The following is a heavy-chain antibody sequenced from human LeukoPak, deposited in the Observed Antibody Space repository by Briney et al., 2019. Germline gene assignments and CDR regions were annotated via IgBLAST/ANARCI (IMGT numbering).Heavy chain of an antibody. V-gene: IGHV4-59*08. CDR1: GGSISSYY. CDR2: IYYSGST. D-gene: IGHD5-18*01. CDR3: ARRHIYGYYLDY. J-gene: IGHJ4*02. Sequence: PSETLSLTCTVSGGSISSYYWSWIRQPPGKGLEWIGYIYYSGSTNYNPSLKSRLTISVDTSKNQFSLKLSSVTAADTAVYYCARRHIYGYYLDYWGQGTLVTVSS.